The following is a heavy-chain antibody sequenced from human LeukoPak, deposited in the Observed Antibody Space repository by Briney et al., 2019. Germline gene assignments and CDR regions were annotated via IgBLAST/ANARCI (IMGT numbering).Heavy chain of an antibody. J-gene: IGHJ6*02. CDR1: GFTFSDHY. CDR3: ARGPNWNVDSNYGIDV. V-gene: IGHV3-72*01. Sequence: GGSLRLSCAASGFTFSDHYMDWVRQAPGKGLEWVGRTRNKARGYTTEYAASVKGRFTISRDDSKNSLYLQMNSLKIEDTAVYYCARGPNWNVDSNYGIDVWGQGTTVTVSS. D-gene: IGHD1-20*01. CDR2: TRNKARGYTT.